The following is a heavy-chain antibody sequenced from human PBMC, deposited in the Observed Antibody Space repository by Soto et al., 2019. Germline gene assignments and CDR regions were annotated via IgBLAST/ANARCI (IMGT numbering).Heavy chain of an antibody. J-gene: IGHJ3*01. Sequence: GESLKISCKGSGYSFTNYWIGWVRQMPGKGLEWMGIIYPGDSHAIYSPSFQGQVAMSADKSISTAYLQWSSLKASDTAMYYCARPYSGGPNDPFDVWGQGTMVTVSS. V-gene: IGHV5-51*01. D-gene: IGHD1-26*01. CDR3: ARPYSGGPNDPFDV. CDR2: IYPGDSHA. CDR1: GYSFTNYW.